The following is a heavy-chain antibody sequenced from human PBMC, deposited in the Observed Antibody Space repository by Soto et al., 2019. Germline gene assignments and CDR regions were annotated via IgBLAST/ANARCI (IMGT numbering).Heavy chain of an antibody. CDR1: GFTLSSYA. V-gene: IGHV3-23*01. Sequence: PGGSLRLSCAASGFTLSSYAMSWVRQAPGKGLEWVSAISGSGGSTYYADSVKGRFTISRDNSKNTLYLQMNSLRAEDTAVYYCANKRGYCSSTSCRYYYYYGMDVWGQGTTVTVSS. D-gene: IGHD2-2*01. CDR3: ANKRGYCSSTSCRYYYYYGMDV. CDR2: ISGSGGST. J-gene: IGHJ6*02.